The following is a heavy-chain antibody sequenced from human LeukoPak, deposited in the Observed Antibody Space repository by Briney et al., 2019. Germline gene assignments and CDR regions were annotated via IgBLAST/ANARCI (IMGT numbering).Heavy chain of an antibody. D-gene: IGHD3-10*01. J-gene: IGHJ4*02. CDR1: GGSISSSSYY. CDR2: IYYSGST. Sequence: TSETLSLTCTVSGGSISSSSYYWGWIRQPPGKGLEWIGSIYYSGSTYYNPSLKSRVTISLDTSNNQFSLRVTSVTAADTAVYYCASCGGAMDPRFDYWGQGSLVTVYS. V-gene: IGHV4-39*07. CDR3: ASCGGAMDPRFDY.